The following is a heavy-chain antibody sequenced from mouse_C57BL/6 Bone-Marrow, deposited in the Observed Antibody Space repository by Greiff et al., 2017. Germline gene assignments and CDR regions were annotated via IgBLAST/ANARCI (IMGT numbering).Heavy chain of an antibody. CDR3: ARNYGSPYAMDY. CDR1: GFTFSSYA. J-gene: IGHJ4*01. D-gene: IGHD1-1*01. V-gene: IGHV5-4*03. CDR2: ISDGGSYT. Sequence: EVKLVESGGGLVKPGGSLKLSCAASGFTFSSYAMSWVRQTPEKRLEWVATISDGGSYTYYPDNVKGRFTISRDNAKNNLYLQMSHLKSEDTAMYYCARNYGSPYAMDYWGQGTSVTVSS.